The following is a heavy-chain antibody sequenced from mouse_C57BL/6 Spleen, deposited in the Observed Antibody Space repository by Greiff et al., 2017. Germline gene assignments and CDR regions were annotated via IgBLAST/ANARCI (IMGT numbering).Heavy chain of an antibody. CDR2: IDPETGGT. CDR3: TRKEGPTSLAMDY. Sequence: QVQLQQSGAELVRPGASVTLSCKASGYTFTDYEMHWVKQTPVHGLEWIGAIDPETGGTAYNQKFKGKAILTADKSSSTAYMELRSLTSEDSAVYYCTRKEGPTSLAMDYWGQGTSVTVSS. J-gene: IGHJ4*01. D-gene: IGHD5-5*01. CDR1: GYTFTDYE. V-gene: IGHV1-15*01.